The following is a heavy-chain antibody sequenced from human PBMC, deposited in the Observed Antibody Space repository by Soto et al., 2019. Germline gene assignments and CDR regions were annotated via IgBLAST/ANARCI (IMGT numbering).Heavy chain of an antibody. CDR1: GDSVSSNSAG. V-gene: IGHV6-1*01. J-gene: IGHJ6*02. Sequence: SQTLSLTCVISGDSVSSNSAGWNWIRQSPSRGLEWLGRTYYKSKWNNDYALSVKSRITINPDTSRNQFSLHLYSVTPEDTAVYYCTGITWFRGMDVWGQGTPVTVSS. CDR2: TYYKSKWNN. D-gene: IGHD3-10*01. CDR3: TGITWFRGMDV.